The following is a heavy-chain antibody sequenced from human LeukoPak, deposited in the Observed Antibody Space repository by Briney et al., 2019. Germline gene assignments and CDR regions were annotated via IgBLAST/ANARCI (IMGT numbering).Heavy chain of an antibody. CDR3: ARANGDYDYYYYMDV. CDR2: ISGSGGST. CDR1: GFTFSSYG. J-gene: IGHJ6*03. Sequence: PGGTLRLSCAASGFTFSSYGMSWVRQAPGKGLEWVSAISGSGGSTYYADSVKGRFTISRDNSKNTLYLQMNSLRAEDTALYYCARANGDYDYYYYMDVWGKGTTVTVSS. V-gene: IGHV3-23*01. D-gene: IGHD4-17*01.